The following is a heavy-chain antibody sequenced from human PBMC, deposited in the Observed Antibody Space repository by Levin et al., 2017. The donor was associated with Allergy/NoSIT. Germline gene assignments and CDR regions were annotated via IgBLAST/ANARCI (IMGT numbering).Heavy chain of an antibody. CDR3: ARWGYGSGSYPYYYYYMDG. J-gene: IGHJ6*03. D-gene: IGHD3-10*01. CDR2: IKQDGSEK. V-gene: IGHV3-7*04. Sequence: GGSLRLSCAASGFTFSSYWMSWVRQAPGKGLEWVANIKQDGSEKYYVDSVKGRFTISRDNAKNSLYLQMNSLRAEDTAVYYCARWGYGSGSYPYYYYYMDGWGKGTTVTVSS. CDR1: GFTFSSYW.